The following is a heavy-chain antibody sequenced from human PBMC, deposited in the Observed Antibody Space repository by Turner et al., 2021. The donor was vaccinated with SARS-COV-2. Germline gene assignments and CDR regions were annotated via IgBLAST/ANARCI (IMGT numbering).Heavy chain of an antibody. D-gene: IGHD3-22*01. CDR1: GFPFSRYS. CDR2: MSSSSSSS. J-gene: IGHJ3*02. Sequence: EVQLLGPGGVWVKPGGSRGLPCPASGFPFSRYSMNWVRQAPGKGPEWDGLMSSSSSSSCYAGSVKGRFIIARVNIKNSMYQQTNCLRADDMAVYDSARWDNDYDSSGYYPDAFDNWGQGTMVTVSS. V-gene: IGHV3-21*01. CDR3: ARWDNDYDSSGYYPDAFDN.